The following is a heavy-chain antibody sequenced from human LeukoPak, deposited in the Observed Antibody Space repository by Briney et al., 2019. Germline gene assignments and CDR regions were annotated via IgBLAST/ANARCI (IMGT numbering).Heavy chain of an antibody. CDR2: ISYDGSNK. CDR1: GFTFSNYG. D-gene: IGHD1-26*01. V-gene: IGHV3-30*03. Sequence: GGSLRLSCAASGFTFSNYGMHWVRQAPGKGLEWVAVISYDGSNKYYADSVKGRFTISRDNSKNTLYLQMNSLRAEDTAVYYCARDIARQVGATLYWGQGTLVTVSS. J-gene: IGHJ4*02. CDR3: ARDIARQVGATLY.